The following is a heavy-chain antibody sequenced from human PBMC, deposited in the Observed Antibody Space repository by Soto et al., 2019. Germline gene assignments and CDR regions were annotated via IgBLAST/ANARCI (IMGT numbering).Heavy chain of an antibody. J-gene: IGHJ6*02. D-gene: IGHD6-6*01. CDR1: GGSFSGYY. CDR2: INHSGST. CDR3: ARHIAARPPSYYYYSGMDV. V-gene: IGHV4-34*01. Sequence: PSETLSLTCAVYGGSFSGYYWCWIRQPPGKGLEWIGEINHSGSTNYNPSLKSRVTISVDTSKNQFSLKLSSVTAADTAVYYCARHIAARPPSYYYYSGMDVWGQGTTVTVSS.